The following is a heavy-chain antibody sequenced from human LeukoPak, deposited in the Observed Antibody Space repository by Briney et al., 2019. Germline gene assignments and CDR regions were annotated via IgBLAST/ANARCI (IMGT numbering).Heavy chain of an antibody. CDR1: GFTFSSYG. Sequence: GGSLRLSCAASGFTFSSYGMHWVRQAPGKGLEGVAVIWCDGSNKYYADSVKGRFTISRDNSKNTLYLRMNSLRAEDTAVYYCAGPREYYDSSGYSGFDYWGQGTLVTVSS. CDR3: AGPREYYDSSGYSGFDY. CDR2: IWCDGSNK. V-gene: IGHV3-33*01. J-gene: IGHJ4*02. D-gene: IGHD3-22*01.